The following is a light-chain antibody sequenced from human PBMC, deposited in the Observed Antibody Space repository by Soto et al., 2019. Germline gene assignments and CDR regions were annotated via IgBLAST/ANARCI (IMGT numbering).Light chain of an antibody. J-gene: IGKJ2*01. CDR3: QQYGSSPYT. CDR1: QSVSSSY. V-gene: IGKV3-20*01. Sequence: EIVLTQSPGTLSLSPGERATLSCRASQSVSSSYVAWYQQKPGQAPRLLIYGASSRATGIPDRFSGSGSGTASPLTISRLEPEDFAVYYCQQYGSSPYTFGQGTKLEIK. CDR2: GAS.